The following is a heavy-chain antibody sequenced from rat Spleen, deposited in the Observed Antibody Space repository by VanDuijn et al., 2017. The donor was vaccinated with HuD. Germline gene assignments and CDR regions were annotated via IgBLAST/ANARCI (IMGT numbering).Heavy chain of an antibody. Sequence: QVQLKESGPGLVQPSHTLSLTCTVAGFSLTIYSVHWVRQPPGKGLEWMGVIWNTGSTRYNSALKSRLRISKDTSKSQVFLKMNSLQTEDTATYYCARDEIGVPDYWGQGVMVTVSS. V-gene: IGHV2-41*01. D-gene: IGHD4-3*01. J-gene: IGHJ2*01. CDR3: ARDEIGVPDY. CDR2: IWNTGST. CDR1: GFSLTIYS.